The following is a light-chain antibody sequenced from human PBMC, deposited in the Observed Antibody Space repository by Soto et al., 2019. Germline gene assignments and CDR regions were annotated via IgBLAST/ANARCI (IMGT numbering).Light chain of an antibody. Sequence: DIQLTQSPSFLSASVGDRVTITCRASQDINIYLAWYQQKPGRAPKLLIYKASNLESGVPSRFSGSGSGTEFTLTISSLQPDDFATYYCQQYNSYSTLGGGTKVDIK. CDR1: QDINIY. J-gene: IGKJ4*01. CDR2: KAS. CDR3: QQYNSYST. V-gene: IGKV1-5*03.